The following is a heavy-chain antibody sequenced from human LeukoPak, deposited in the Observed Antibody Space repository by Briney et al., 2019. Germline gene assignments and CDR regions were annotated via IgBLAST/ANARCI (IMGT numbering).Heavy chain of an antibody. D-gene: IGHD3-9*01. CDR2: TIPILGIA. Sequence: SVKVSCKASGGTFSSYAISWVRQAPGQGLEWMGRTIPILGIANYAQKFQGRVTITADKSTSTAYMELSSLRSEDTAVYYCARAPTVYLAWFDPWGQGTLVTVSS. V-gene: IGHV1-69*04. CDR3: ARAPTVYLAWFDP. CDR1: GGTFSSYA. J-gene: IGHJ5*02.